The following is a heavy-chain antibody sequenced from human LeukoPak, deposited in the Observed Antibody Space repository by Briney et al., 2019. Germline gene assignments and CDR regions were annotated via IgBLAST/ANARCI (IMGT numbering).Heavy chain of an antibody. CDR3: ARGIVVVIAIEDDRIGGGYYMDV. V-gene: IGHV4-61*01. CDR2: IYYSGST. CDR1: GGSISSSSYY. D-gene: IGHD2-21*01. Sequence: PSETLSLTCTVSGGSISSSSYYWSWIRQPPGKGLEWIGYIYYSGSTNYNPSLKSRVTISVDTSKNQFSLKLSSVTAADTAVYYCARGIVVVIAIEDDRIGGGYYMDVWGKGTTVTVSS. J-gene: IGHJ6*03.